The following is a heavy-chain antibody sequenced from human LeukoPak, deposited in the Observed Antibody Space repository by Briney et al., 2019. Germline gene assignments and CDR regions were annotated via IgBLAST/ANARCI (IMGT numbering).Heavy chain of an antibody. CDR1: GGSFSGYY. CDR2: INHSGST. D-gene: IGHD1-14*01. CDR3: ARGLPPNRDMDV. J-gene: IGHJ6*02. V-gene: IGHV4-34*01. Sequence: SETLSLTCAVYGGSFSGYYWSWIRQPPGKGLEWIGEINHSGSTNYNPSLKSRVTISVDTSKNQFSLKLSSVTAADTAVYYCARGLPPNRDMDVWGQGTTVTVSS.